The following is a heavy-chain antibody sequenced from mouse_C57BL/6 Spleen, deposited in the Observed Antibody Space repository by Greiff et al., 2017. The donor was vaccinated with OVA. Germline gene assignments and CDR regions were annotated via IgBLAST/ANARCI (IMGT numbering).Heavy chain of an antibody. CDR3: ARPTGTYWYFDV. CDR1: GFTFSDYG. Sequence: EVQLVESGGGLVKPGGSLKLSCAASGFTFSDYGMHWVRQAPEKGLEWVAYISSGSSTIYYAVTVKGRFTISRDNAKNTLFLQMTSLRSEDTAMYYCARPTGTYWYFDVWGTGTTVTVSS. D-gene: IGHD2-10*01. J-gene: IGHJ1*03. CDR2: ISSGSSTI. V-gene: IGHV5-17*01.